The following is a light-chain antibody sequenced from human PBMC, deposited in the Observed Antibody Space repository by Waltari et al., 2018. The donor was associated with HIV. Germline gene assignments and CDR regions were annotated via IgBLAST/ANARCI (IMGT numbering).Light chain of an antibody. J-gene: IGLJ2*01. V-gene: IGLV1-44*01. CDR3: ASWDDSLKGVI. CDR2: STN. Sequence: QSVLTQQPSAYGTPGQRVTIPCSASNANIGTHPASWYQQLPETAPNLLIKSTNQRPAGVPDRFSASKSGASASLAISVLQSDDESEYYCASWDDSLKGVIFGGGTTLTVV. CDR1: NANIGTHP.